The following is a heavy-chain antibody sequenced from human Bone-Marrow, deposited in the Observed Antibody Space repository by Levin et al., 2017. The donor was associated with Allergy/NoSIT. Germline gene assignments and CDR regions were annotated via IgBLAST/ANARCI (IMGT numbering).Heavy chain of an antibody. CDR1: GFTVSNNY. CDR3: ARDRTWSGGRCYGS. V-gene: IGHV3-66*01. J-gene: IGHJ4*02. Sequence: PGGSLRLSCAASGFTVSNNYMRWVRQAPGKGLEWVSLIYSGGSTYYADSVKGRFTISRDNSKNTLYLQMNSLRAEDTAVYYCARDRTWSGGRCYGSWGQGTMLLVSS. D-gene: IGHD2-15*01. CDR2: IYSGGST.